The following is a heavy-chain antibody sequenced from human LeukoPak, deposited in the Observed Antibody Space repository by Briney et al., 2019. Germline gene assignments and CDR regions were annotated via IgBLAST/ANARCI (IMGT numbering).Heavy chain of an antibody. V-gene: IGHV4-34*01. D-gene: IGHD1-26*01. CDR1: GGSFSGYY. CDR2: INHSGST. J-gene: IGHJ3*02. CDR3: ARGKRVWETKSGAFDI. Sequence: SETLSLTCAVYGGSFSGYYWSWIRQPPGKGLEWIGEINHSGSTNYNPSLKSRLTISVETSNNQLYPKLSPVPAADTAVYYCARGKRVWETKSGAFDIWGQGTMVTVSS.